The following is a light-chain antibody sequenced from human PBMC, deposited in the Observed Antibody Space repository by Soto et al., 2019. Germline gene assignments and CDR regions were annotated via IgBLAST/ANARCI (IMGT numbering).Light chain of an antibody. J-gene: IGKJ4*01. V-gene: IGKV1-39*01. CDR2: AVT. CDR1: QYINTY. CDR3: QQYNSSSRLT. Sequence: IQMTQSPSSLSASVGDRFTITCRASQYINTYLNWYQQKPGKAPKVLIYAVTTLESGVPSRFSGSGSGTDFTLTISRLQPEDFAAYYCQQYNSSSRLTFGGGTNV.